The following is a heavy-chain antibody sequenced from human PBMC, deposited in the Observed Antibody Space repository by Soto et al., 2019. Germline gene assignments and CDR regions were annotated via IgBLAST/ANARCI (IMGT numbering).Heavy chain of an antibody. J-gene: IGHJ4*02. CDR1: GFTFSSYS. CDR2: ISSSSSYI. Sequence: EVQLVESGGGLVKPGGSLRLSCAASGFTFSSYSMNWVRQAPGKGLEWVSSISSSSSYIYYADSVKGRFTISRDNAKNSLYLQRNSLRAEDTAVYYCVGGSGSFTSPFDYWGQGTLVTVST. V-gene: IGHV3-21*01. D-gene: IGHD1-26*01. CDR3: VGGSGSFTSPFDY.